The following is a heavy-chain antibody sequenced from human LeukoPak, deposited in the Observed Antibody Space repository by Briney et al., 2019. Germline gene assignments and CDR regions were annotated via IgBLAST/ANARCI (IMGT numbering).Heavy chain of an antibody. CDR2: INPNSGGT. D-gene: IGHD1-26*01. CDR1: GYTFTGYY. V-gene: IGHV1-2*02. Sequence: ASVKVSCKASGYTFTGYYMHWVRQAHGQGLEWMGWINPNSGGTNYAQKFQGRVTMTRDTSISTAYMELSRLRSDDTAVYYCARGGRWELPRPYAFDVWGQGTMVTVSS. J-gene: IGHJ3*01. CDR3: ARGGRWELPRPYAFDV.